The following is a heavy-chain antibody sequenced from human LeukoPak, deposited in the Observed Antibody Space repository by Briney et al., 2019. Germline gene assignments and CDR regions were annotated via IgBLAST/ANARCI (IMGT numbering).Heavy chain of an antibody. V-gene: IGHV1-8*03. CDR1: GYTFSTYD. D-gene: IGHD2-2*01. CDR2: MNPNSANT. Sequence: ASVKVSCKTSGYTFSTYDINWLRQAAGQGLEWMGWMNPNSANTGLAQKFQGRAAITRDTSTATAYLELSGLTSEDTALYYCARAIRYQLLSDYWGQGTLVTVSS. CDR3: ARAIRYQLLSDY. J-gene: IGHJ4*02.